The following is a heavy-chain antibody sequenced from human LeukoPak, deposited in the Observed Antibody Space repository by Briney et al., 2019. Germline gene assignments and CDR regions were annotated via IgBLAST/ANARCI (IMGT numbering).Heavy chain of an antibody. CDR1: GYSISSGYY. J-gene: IGHJ5*02. V-gene: IGHV4-38-2*01. D-gene: IGHD3-22*01. Sequence: SETLSLTCAVSGYSISSGYYWGWIRPPPGKGLEWIGSVYHSGSTYYNPSLKSRVTISVDTSKNQFSLKLSSVTAADTAMYYCARHGNYYDTSQSDPWGQGTLVTVSS. CDR3: ARHGNYYDTSQSDP. CDR2: VYHSGST.